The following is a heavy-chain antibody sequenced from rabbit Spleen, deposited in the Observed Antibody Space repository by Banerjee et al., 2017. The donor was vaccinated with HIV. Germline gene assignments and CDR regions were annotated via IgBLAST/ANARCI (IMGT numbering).Heavy chain of an antibody. V-gene: IGHV1S45*01. Sequence: EESGGDLVQPEGSLTLTCTASGFSFSSSYWICWVRQAPGKGLEWIACIYTDSSGYTYYASWAKGRFTISKTSSTTVTLQMTSLTGADTATYFCARDTNSLDSKIRLDLWGPGTLVTVS. CDR3: ARDTNSLDSKIRLDL. CDR1: GFSFSSSYW. CDR2: IYTDSSGYT. J-gene: IGHJ3*01. D-gene: IGHD1-1*01.